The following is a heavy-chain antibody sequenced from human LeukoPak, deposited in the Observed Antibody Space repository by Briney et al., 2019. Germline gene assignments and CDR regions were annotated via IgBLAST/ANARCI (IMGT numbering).Heavy chain of an antibody. D-gene: IGHD1-20*01. CDR3: ASIISLTGTITS. V-gene: IGHV4-38-2*01. CDR1: GYSISSGYY. J-gene: IGHJ5*02. CDR2: IYHSGST. Sequence: PSETVSLTCAVSGYSISSGYYWGWIRQPPGKGLEWIGSIYHSGSTYYNPSLKSRVTISVDTSKNQFSLKLSSVTAADTAVYYCASIISLTGTITSWGQGTLVTVSS.